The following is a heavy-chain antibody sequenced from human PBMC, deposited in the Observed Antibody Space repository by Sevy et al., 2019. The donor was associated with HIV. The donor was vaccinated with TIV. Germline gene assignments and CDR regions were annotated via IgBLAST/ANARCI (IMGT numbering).Heavy chain of an antibody. D-gene: IGHD2-21*02. CDR2: ISTSGSTI. Sequence: GGSLRLSCVASGFSFIHENMNWVRQAPGKGLEWLSYISTSGSTIYQADSVKGRFTISRDNAKNSLFLQMNSLRVEDTAIDYGVRDWDDKFSYGDSDPAVDCWGQGTLVTVSS. CDR3: VRDWDDKFSYGDSDPAVDC. V-gene: IGHV3-48*04. CDR1: GFSFIHEN. J-gene: IGHJ4*02.